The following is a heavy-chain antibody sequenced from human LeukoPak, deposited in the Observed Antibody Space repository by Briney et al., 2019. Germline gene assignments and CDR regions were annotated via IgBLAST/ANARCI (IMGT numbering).Heavy chain of an antibody. D-gene: IGHD6-13*01. V-gene: IGHV3-23*01. CDR1: GFTFSSYE. Sequence: GGSLRLSCVASGFTFSSYEMNWVRQAPGKGLEWVSHIRGSGTSTYYADSVKGRFTISRDNSRKTLYLQMNSLRAEDTAVYYCARGGSSWVEDLDYWGQGTLVSVSS. J-gene: IGHJ4*02. CDR2: IRGSGTST. CDR3: ARGGSSWVEDLDY.